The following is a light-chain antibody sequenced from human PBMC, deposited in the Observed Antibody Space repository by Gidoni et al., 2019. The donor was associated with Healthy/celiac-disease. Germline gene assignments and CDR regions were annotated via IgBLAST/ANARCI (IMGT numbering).Light chain of an antibody. CDR1: QSISSY. CDR2: AAS. J-gene: IGKJ2*01. Sequence: DIQMTQSPSPLSASVGDRVTITCRASQSISSYFKLYQQKPGKAPKLLIYAASSLQSGVPPRFSGSGSGTDFTLTISSLQPEDFATYYCQQSYSTPLYTFGQXTKLEIK. V-gene: IGKV1-39*01. CDR3: QQSYSTPLYT.